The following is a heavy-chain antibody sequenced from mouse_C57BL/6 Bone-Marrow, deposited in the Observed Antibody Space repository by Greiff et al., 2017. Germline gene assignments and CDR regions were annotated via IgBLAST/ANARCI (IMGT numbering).Heavy chain of an antibody. Sequence: QVQLKESGPGLVAPSQSLSIPCTVSGFSLPSYGVAWVRQPPGKGLEWLGVLGGGGSTNYNSALMSRLSISKDNSKSQVFLKMNSLQTDDTAMYYCAKRTTVPARGYAMDYWGQGTSVTVSS. CDR2: LGGGGST. CDR3: AKRTTVPARGYAMDY. V-gene: IGHV2-9*01. D-gene: IGHD1-1*01. J-gene: IGHJ4*01. CDR1: GFSLPSYG.